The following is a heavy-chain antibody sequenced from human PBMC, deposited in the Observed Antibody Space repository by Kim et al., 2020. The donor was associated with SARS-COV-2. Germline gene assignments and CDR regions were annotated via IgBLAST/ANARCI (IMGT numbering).Heavy chain of an antibody. J-gene: IGHJ4*02. CDR3: VRSREFDF. D-gene: IGHD2-2*01. V-gene: IGHV3-64D*09. Sequence: TYYADSVKGRFTISRDTSKNTLYLQMSSLRVEDTAVYFCVRSREFDFWGQGTLVTVSS. CDR2: T.